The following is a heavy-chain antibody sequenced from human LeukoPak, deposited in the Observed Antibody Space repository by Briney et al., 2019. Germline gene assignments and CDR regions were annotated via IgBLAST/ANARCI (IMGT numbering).Heavy chain of an antibody. Sequence: SETLSLTCAVYGGSFSGYYWSWIRQPPGKGLEWIGEINHSGSTNYNPSLKSRVTISVDTSKNQFSLKLSSVTAADTAVYYCARQRRVRGAKEVYYYYYYYMDVWGKGTTVTISS. CDR2: INHSGST. CDR3: ARQRRVRGAKEVYYYYYYYMDV. V-gene: IGHV4-34*01. CDR1: GGSFSGYY. D-gene: IGHD3-10*01. J-gene: IGHJ6*03.